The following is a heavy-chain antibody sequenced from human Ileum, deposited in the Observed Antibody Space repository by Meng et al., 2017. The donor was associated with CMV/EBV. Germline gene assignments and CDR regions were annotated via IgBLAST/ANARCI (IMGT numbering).Heavy chain of an antibody. Sequence: AGSGYNVRGYAMHWIRLTNGKRLGYVSRIRSDGGRTFYGDSVKSSFTISRDDSKDTMFLQMGSLRIEGTAVYYCGRGRDYGDLWGQGTLVTVSS. CDR1: GYNVRGYA. V-gene: IGHV3-64*02. D-gene: IGHD3-10*01. J-gene: IGHJ5*02. CDR2: IRSDGGRT. CDR3: GRGRDYGDL.